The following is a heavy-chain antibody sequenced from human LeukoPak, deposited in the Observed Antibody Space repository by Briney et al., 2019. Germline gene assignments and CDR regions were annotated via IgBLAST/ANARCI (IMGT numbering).Heavy chain of an antibody. CDR2: IIPIFGTA. V-gene: IGHV1-69*06. D-gene: IGHD4-17*01. CDR3: ARDPTDYGDYYFAY. CDR1: GGTFSSYA. J-gene: IGHJ4*02. Sequence: SVKVSCKASGGTFSSYAISWVRQAPGQGLEWMGGIIPIFGTANYAQKFQGRVTITADKSTSTAYMELSSLRSEDTAVYYCARDPTDYGDYYFAYCGQGTLVTVSS.